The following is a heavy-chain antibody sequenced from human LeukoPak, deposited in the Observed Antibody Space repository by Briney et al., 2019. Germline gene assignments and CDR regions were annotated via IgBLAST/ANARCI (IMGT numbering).Heavy chain of an antibody. CDR2: IYYSGTT. CDR3: ARRGTATTYYYYYYMDV. CDR1: GGSISSYY. Sequence: SETLSLTCTVSGGSISSYYWNWIRQPPGKGLEWIGYIYYSGTTNYNPSLKSRVSISLDTSKNQLSLKLSSVTAADTAVYYCARRGTATTYYYYYYMDVWGKGTTVTVSS. D-gene: IGHD1/OR15-1a*01. J-gene: IGHJ6*03. V-gene: IGHV4-59*12.